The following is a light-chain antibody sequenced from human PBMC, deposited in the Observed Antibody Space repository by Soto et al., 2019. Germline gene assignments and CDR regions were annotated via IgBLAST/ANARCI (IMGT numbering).Light chain of an antibody. V-gene: IGKV3-20*01. CDR1: QSVSSN. CDR3: QQYGSSPFT. Sequence: EIVITQSPATLSVSPGEGATLSCRASQSVSSNLAWYQQKPGQAPRLLIYGASSRATGIPDRFSGSGSGTDFTLTISRLEPEDFAVYYCQQYGSSPFTFGPGTKVDIK. J-gene: IGKJ3*01. CDR2: GAS.